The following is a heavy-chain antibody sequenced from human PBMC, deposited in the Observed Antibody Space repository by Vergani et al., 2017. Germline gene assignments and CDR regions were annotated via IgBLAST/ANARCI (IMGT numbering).Heavy chain of an antibody. CDR1: GFTFSSYG. CDR3: ATTPSPYSSGWSGY. J-gene: IGHJ4*02. D-gene: IGHD6-19*01. CDR2: ISYDGSNK. V-gene: IGHV3-30*03. Sequence: QVQLVESGGGVVQPGRSLRLSCAASGFTFSSYGMHWVRQAPGKGLEWVAVISYDGSNKYYADSVKGRFTISRDNSKNTLYLQMNSLRAEDTAVYYCATTPSPYSSGWSGYWGQGTLVTVSS.